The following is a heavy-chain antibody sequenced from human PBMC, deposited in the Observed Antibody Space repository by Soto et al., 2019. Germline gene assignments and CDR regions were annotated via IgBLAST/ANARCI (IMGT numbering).Heavy chain of an antibody. J-gene: IGHJ4*02. CDR2: IDSGCDRT. D-gene: IGHD4-4*01. CDR1: GFTFSTSA. CDR3: ARDPSWLQFTLDY. Sequence: EVQLLESGGGLVQPGGSLRLSCAASGFTFSTSAMTWVRQIPGKGLECVSTIDSGCDRTYYADSVKGRFTISRDNSKNTLHLKMNSLRAEDTAVYFWARDPSWLQFTLDYWGRGTLVTVSS. V-gene: IGHV3-23*01.